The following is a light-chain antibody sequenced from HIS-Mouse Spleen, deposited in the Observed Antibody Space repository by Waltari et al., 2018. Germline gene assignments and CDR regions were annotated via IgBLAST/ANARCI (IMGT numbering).Light chain of an antibody. CDR3: YSTDSSGNHRV. J-gene: IGLJ2*01. CDR2: EDS. Sequence: SYELTQPPSVSVSPGQTARTPCSGSALPKNYASGSQQKSGQAHVLVIYEDSKRPSGIPERFSGSSSGTMATLTISGAQVEDEADYYCYSTDSSGNHRVFGGGTKLTVL. CDR1: ALPKNY. V-gene: IGLV3-10*01.